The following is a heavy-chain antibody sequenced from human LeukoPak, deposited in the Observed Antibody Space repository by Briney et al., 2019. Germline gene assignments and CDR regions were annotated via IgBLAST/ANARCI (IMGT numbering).Heavy chain of an antibody. V-gene: IGHV3-48*02. CDR1: GFTFSSYS. J-gene: IGHJ4*02. CDR3: GRDRNWGFDY. CDR2: ITSSSSDI. D-gene: IGHD7-27*01. Sequence: PGGSLRLSCAASGFTFSSYSMNWVRQAPGKGLEWISYITSSSSDISYADSVKGRFTISRDNAKNSLYLQMNSLRDEDTAVYYCGRDRNWGFDYWGQGTLLTVSS.